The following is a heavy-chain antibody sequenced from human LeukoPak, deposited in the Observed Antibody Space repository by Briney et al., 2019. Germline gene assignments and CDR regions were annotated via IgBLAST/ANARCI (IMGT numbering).Heavy chain of an antibody. J-gene: IGHJ4*02. CDR2: ISSSGSTT. CDR3: ARRFDS. Sequence: GGSLRLSCAAPGFTVSTYEMNWVRQAPGKGLEWVSYISSSGSTTYYADSVKGRFTISKDNAKNSLSLQMNSLRAEDTALYYCARRFDSWGQGTLVTVSS. V-gene: IGHV3-48*03. CDR1: GFTVSTYE.